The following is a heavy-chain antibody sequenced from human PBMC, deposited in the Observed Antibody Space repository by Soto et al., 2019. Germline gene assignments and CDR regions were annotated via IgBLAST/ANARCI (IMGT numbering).Heavy chain of an antibody. V-gene: IGHV3-23*01. D-gene: IGHD3-22*01. CDR1: GFTFSSYA. J-gene: IGHJ4*02. CDR3: AKGEGYYESSVYY. Sequence: GGSLRLSCAASGFTFSSYAMSWVRQARGKGLEWFSAISGSGGSTYYADSVKCRFTISRDNSKNTLYLQMNSRRAEDTAVYYCAKGEGYYESSVYYWVKGTLVTVS. CDR2: ISGSGGST.